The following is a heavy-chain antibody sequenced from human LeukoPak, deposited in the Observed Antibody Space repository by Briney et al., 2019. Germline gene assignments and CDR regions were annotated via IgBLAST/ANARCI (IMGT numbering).Heavy chain of an antibody. CDR3: ARTYNIRYFDS. Sequence: QAGGSLRLSCAASGFTFSSYAMSWVRQAPGKGLEWVAVIWSDGSNQYYTDSVKGRFTISRDNSKNTLYLQMNSLRAGDTAVYYCARTYNIRYFDSWGQGTLVTVSS. CDR2: IWSDGSNQ. V-gene: IGHV3-33*08. D-gene: IGHD3-9*01. CDR1: GFTFSSYA. J-gene: IGHJ4*02.